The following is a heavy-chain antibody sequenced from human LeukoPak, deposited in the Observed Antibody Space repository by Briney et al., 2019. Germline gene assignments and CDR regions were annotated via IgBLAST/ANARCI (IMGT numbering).Heavy chain of an antibody. D-gene: IGHD3-9*01. Sequence: GGSLRLSCAASGFTFSSYEMNWVRQAPGKGLEWVSAISGSGGSTYYADSVKGRFTISRDNSKNTLYLQMNSLRAEDTAVYYCAKGVGYDILTGYCDYWGQGTLVTVSS. CDR1: GFTFSSYE. CDR3: AKGVGYDILTGYCDY. CDR2: ISGSGGST. J-gene: IGHJ4*02. V-gene: IGHV3-23*01.